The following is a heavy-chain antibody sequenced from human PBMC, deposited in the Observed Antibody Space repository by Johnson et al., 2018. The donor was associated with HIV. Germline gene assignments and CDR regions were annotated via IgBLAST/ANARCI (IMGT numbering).Heavy chain of an antibody. Sequence: QVQLVESGGGLVQPGGSLRLSCAVSGFTSSDHYMSWIRQAPGKGLEWVSYISSSSSSIYYADSVKGRFTISRDNAKNSLYLQMNSLRAEDTAVYYCAREGSVGATIFTMFDAFDIWGQGTMVTVSS. CDR2: ISSSSSSI. D-gene: IGHD1-26*01. J-gene: IGHJ3*02. CDR1: GFTSSDHY. CDR3: AREGSVGATIFTMFDAFDI. V-gene: IGHV3-11*04.